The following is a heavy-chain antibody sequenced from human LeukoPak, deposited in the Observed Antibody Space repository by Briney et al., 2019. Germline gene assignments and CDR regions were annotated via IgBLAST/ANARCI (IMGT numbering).Heavy chain of an antibody. Sequence: GASVKVSCKASGYTFTSYYMHWVRQAPGQGLEWMGIINPSGGSTSYAQKFQGRVTMAEDTSTDTAYMELSSLRSEDTAAYYCATLRIYYFESSGYYELRRVRYFDYWGQGTLVTVSS. D-gene: IGHD3-22*01. CDR2: INPSGGST. V-gene: IGHV1-46*01. CDR1: GYTFTSYY. CDR3: ATLRIYYFESSGYYELRRVRYFDY. J-gene: IGHJ4*02.